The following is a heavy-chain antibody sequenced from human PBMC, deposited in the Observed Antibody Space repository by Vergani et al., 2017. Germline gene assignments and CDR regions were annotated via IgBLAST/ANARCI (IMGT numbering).Heavy chain of an antibody. V-gene: IGHV5-10-1*01. CDR2: IDPSDSYT. Sequence: EVQLVQSGAEVKKPGESLRISCKGSGYSFTSYWISWVRQMPGKGLEWMGRIDPSDSYTNYSPSFQGHVTISADKSISTAYLQWSSLKASDTAMYYCARRHTAMVGVEYYLDYWGQGALVTVSS. D-gene: IGHD5-18*01. CDR3: ARRHTAMVGVEYYLDY. CDR1: GYSFTSYW. J-gene: IGHJ4*02.